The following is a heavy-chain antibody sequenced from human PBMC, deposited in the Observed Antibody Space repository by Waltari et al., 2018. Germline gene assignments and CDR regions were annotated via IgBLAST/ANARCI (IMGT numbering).Heavy chain of an antibody. Sequence: EVQLLESGGGLVQHGGSLRLSCAASGFTFSSYAMSWVRQAPGKGLEWVSAISGSGGSTYYADFVKGRFTISSDNAKNTLYLQMNSLRAEDTAVYYCAKTRSYSSSWDAVDIWGQGTMVTVSS. CDR3: AKTRSYSSSWDAVDI. CDR1: GFTFSSYA. J-gene: IGHJ3*02. CDR2: ISGSGGST. D-gene: IGHD6-13*01. V-gene: IGHV3-23*01.